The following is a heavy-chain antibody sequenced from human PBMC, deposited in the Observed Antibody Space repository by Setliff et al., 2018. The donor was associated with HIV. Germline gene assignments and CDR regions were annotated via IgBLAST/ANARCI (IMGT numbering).Heavy chain of an antibody. D-gene: IGHD2-15*01. CDR3: ARDDWTCSDGTCFPITFDY. Sequence: GGSLRLSCAASGFIVSSNYMSWVRQAPGKGLDWVSVIYSGGSTYYADSVKGRFTISRDNAKNSVSLQMNSLRVEDPAVYYCARDDWTCSDGTCFPITFDYWGQGTLVTVSS. CDR2: IYSGGST. CDR1: GFIVSSNY. V-gene: IGHV3-53*01. J-gene: IGHJ4*02.